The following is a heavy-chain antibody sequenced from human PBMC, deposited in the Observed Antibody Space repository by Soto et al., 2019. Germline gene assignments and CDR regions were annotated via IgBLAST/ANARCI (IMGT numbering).Heavy chain of an antibody. V-gene: IGHV1-46*01. CDR2: INPSGGST. Sequence: ASVKVSCKASGYTFTSYYMHWVRQAPGQGLEWMGIINPSGGSTSYAQKFQGRVTMTRDTSTSTVYMELSSLRSEDTAVYYCARVHFIRGWGGHGMHVWCQTTTVSVS. J-gene: IGHJ6*02. CDR3: ARVHFIRGWGGHGMHV. CDR1: GYTFTSYY. D-gene: IGHD3-10*01.